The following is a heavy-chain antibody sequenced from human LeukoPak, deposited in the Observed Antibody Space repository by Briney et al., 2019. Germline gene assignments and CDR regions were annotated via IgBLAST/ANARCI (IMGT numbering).Heavy chain of an antibody. CDR1: GFSFKSYA. V-gene: IGHV3-23*01. D-gene: IGHD5-12*01. CDR2: IIDSSGRT. Sequence: RGSLRLSCAHPGFSFKSYAMTWVRQAPGKGLEWVSIIIDSSGRTFYAHSVKVRFNISRDNSKNTLYLQMNSLRVEDTAVYYCAKGGYDYVEVAYFDFWGQGTLVTVSS. CDR3: AKGGYDYVEVAYFDF. J-gene: IGHJ4*02.